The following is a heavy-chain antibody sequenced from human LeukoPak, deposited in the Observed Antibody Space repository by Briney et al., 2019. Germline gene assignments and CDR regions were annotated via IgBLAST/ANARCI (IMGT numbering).Heavy chain of an antibody. J-gene: IGHJ5*02. Sequence: KSSDTLSLTCAVSGDSISGSNWWGGIRRPPVKGREWIGYIYYSGSTYYKPSLKSRVTMSVDTSQNQFSLKLSSVTAVDTAVYYCARGYDFFDPWGQGTLVTVSS. CDR3: ARGYDFFDP. V-gene: IGHV4-28*01. D-gene: IGHD3-3*01. CDR2: IYYSGST. CDR1: GDSISGSNW.